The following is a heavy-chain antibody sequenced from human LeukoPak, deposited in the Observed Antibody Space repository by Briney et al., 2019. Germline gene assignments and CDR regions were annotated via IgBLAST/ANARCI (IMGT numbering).Heavy chain of an antibody. CDR3: ARDPTYSGSYWANRRYAFDI. D-gene: IGHD1-26*01. J-gene: IGHJ3*02. Sequence: GGSLRLSCAASGFTFSSYAMSWVRQAPGKGLEWVSAISGSGGSTYYADSVKGRFTISRDNAKNSLYLQMNSLRAEDTAVYYCARDPTYSGSYWANRRYAFDIWGQGTMVTVSS. CDR1: GFTFSSYA. CDR2: ISGSGGST. V-gene: IGHV3-23*01.